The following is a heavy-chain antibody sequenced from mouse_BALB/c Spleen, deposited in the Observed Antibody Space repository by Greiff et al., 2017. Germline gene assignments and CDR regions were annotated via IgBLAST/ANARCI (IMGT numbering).Heavy chain of an antibody. J-gene: IGHJ4*01. V-gene: IGHV5-4*02. D-gene: IGHD2-3*01. CDR1: GFTFSDYY. Sequence: EVMLVESGGGLVKPGGSLKLSCAASGFTFSDYYMYWVRQTPEKRLEWVATISDGGSYTYYPDSVKGRFTISRANAKNNLYLQMSSLKSEDTAMYYCARPYEGYRYAMDYWGQGTSVTVSS. CDR3: ARPYEGYRYAMDY. CDR2: ISDGGSYT.